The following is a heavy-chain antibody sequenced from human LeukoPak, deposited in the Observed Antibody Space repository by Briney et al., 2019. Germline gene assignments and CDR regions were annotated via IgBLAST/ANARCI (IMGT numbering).Heavy chain of an antibody. CDR2: IYYSGST. CDR1: GGSIRNYY. D-gene: IGHD2-15*01. V-gene: IGHV4-59*01. CDR3: ARDPIGYCSGGSCYNKGYFDY. J-gene: IGHJ4*02. Sequence: SKTLSLTCTVSGGSIRNYYWSWIRQPPGKGLEWIGYIYYSGSTNYNPSLKSRVTISVDTSKNQFSLKLSSVTAADTAVYYCARDPIGYCSGGSCYNKGYFDYWGQGTLVTVSS.